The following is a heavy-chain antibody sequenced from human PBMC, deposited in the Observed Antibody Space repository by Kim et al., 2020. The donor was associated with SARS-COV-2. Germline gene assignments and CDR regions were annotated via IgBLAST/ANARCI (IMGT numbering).Heavy chain of an antibody. CDR1: GYTFTSHY. CDR3: ARDRVTDPGITLLRGVTYHNDAFDI. J-gene: IGHJ3*02. CDR2: INPSGGST. V-gene: IGHV1-46*04. Sequence: ASVKVSCKASGYTFTSHYMHWVRQAPGQGLEWMGIINPSGGSTSYAQKLQGRVIMTRDTSTSTVYVELSSLRSEDTAVYYCARDRVTDPGITLLRGVTYHNDAFDIWGQGTMVTVSS. D-gene: IGHD3-10*01.